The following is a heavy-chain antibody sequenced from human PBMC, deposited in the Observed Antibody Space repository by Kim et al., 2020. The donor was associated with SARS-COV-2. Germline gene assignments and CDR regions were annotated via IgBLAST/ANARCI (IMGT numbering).Heavy chain of an antibody. D-gene: IGHD5-12*01. V-gene: IGHV1-3*04. Sequence: ASVKVSCKASGYTFSTYAMHWVRQAPGQRLEWMGWINTGNGNTKYSQKFRGRVTITRDTSASTAYMELSGLRSDDTAVYYCARDEDIVTTIGAYHYGMDVWGQGTTVTVSS. CDR3: ARDEDIVTTIGAYHYGMDV. J-gene: IGHJ6*02. CDR2: INTGNGNT. CDR1: GYTFSTYA.